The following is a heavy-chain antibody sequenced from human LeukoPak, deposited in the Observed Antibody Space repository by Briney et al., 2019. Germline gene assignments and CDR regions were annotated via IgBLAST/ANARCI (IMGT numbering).Heavy chain of an antibody. Sequence: GGSLRLSCAASGFTFSSYWMHWARQSPGKGLEWVGQLKGDGSRANYADSVRGRFTISRDNAKNTVYLQLNSLRAEDTAVYYCARDGYLAPVIAFLDYWGQGTPVTVSS. D-gene: IGHD2-2*03. CDR2: LKGDGSRA. CDR3: ARDGYLAPVIAFLDY. J-gene: IGHJ4*02. V-gene: IGHV3-74*01. CDR1: GFTFSSYW.